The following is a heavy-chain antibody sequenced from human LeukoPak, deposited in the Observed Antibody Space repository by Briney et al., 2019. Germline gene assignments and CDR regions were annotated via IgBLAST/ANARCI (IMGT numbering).Heavy chain of an antibody. CDR3: ARARGSYVEAAY. V-gene: IGHV3-7*01. CDR2: IHQDGSIQ. D-gene: IGHD3-16*01. J-gene: IGHJ4*02. Sequence: GGSLRLSCAASGFTFSSYWMTWVRQAPGRGLEWVANIHQDGSIQFYVDSVKGRFTVSRDNARNLLYLQMNGLRAEDTAVYYCARARGSYVEAAYWGQGTLVTVSS. CDR1: GFTFSSYW.